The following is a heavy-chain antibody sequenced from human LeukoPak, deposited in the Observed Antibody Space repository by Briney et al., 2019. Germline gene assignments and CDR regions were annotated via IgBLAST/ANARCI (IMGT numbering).Heavy chain of an antibody. J-gene: IGHJ4*02. CDR3: AKSRVQQLPGGFDY. CDR2: IYNDDST. Sequence: GESLRLSCAASGFTVSSNYMNWVRQAPGKGLEWVSVIYNDDSTYYSDSVKGRFTISRDNSKNTLYLQMNSLRAEDTAVYYCAKSRVQQLPGGFDYWGQGTLVTVSS. D-gene: IGHD6-13*01. V-gene: IGHV3-66*02. CDR1: GFTVSSNY.